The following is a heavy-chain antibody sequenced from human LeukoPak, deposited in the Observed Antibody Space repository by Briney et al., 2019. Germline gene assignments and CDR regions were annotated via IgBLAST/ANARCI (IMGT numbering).Heavy chain of an antibody. CDR2: INDNGRA. V-gene: IGHV4-34*01. Sequence: SKTLSLTCAVYGGSFSNYYWNWIRQPPGKGLEWLGEINDNGRANYNPSLMSRVTVSVDTSKNQFSLRLTSVTATDTAVYYCARRWNYGRNYYIDVWGKGATVSVSS. CDR1: GGSFSNYY. D-gene: IGHD1-7*01. CDR3: ARRWNYGRNYYIDV. J-gene: IGHJ6*03.